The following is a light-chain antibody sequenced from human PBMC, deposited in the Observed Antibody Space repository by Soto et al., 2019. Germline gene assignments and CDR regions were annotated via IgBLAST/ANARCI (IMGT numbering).Light chain of an antibody. J-gene: IGKJ5*01. CDR2: AAS. CDR3: QHSYSNPIT. CDR1: QSISSY. V-gene: IGKV1-39*01. Sequence: DIQMTQSPSSLSASVGDRVTITCRASQSISSYLNWYQQKPGKAPKLLIYAASSLQSGVPSRFSGSGSGTDFTLTISCLQTEDFATYYCQHSYSNPITFGQGTRLEIK.